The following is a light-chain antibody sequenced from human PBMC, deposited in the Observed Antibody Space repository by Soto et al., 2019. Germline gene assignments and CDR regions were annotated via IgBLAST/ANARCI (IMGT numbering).Light chain of an antibody. Sequence: EIVMTQSPATLSVSPGERATLSCRASQSVSSNLAWYQQKPGQSPRLLIYGSSTRATGIPARFSGSGSSTEFTLTISSRQSEDFAVYYCQQYNNWPPSYTFGQGTKLEIK. CDR2: GSS. CDR3: QQYNNWPPSYT. J-gene: IGKJ2*01. CDR1: QSVSSN. V-gene: IGKV3-15*01.